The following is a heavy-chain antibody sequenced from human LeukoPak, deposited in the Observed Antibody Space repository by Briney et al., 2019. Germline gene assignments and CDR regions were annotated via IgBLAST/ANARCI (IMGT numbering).Heavy chain of an antibody. V-gene: IGHV3-21*01. CDR2: IDPSSTYI. CDR3: ARAPTVLVGYCSSSSCQADY. J-gene: IGHJ4*02. Sequence: GGSLRLSCVASGFTFSSYWMSWVRQAPGKGLEWVSAIDPSSTYIYYADSVKGRFTISRDNAENSLYLQMNSLRVEDTAVYYCARAPTVLVGYCSSSSCQADYWGQGTLVTVSS. CDR1: GFTFSSYW. D-gene: IGHD2-2*01.